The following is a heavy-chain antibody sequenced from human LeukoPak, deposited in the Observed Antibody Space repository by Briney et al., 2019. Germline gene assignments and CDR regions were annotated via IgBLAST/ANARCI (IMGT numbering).Heavy chain of an antibody. CDR1: GGSISSYY. J-gene: IGHJ4*02. Sequence: SETLSLTCTVSGGSISSYYWGWIRQPPGKGLEWIGYIYYSGSTNYNPSLKSRVTISVDTSKNQFSLKLSSVTAADTAVYYCASEGTNCTNGVCYRGDYWGQGTLVTVSS. D-gene: IGHD2-8*01. V-gene: IGHV4-59*08. CDR3: ASEGTNCTNGVCYRGDY. CDR2: IYYSGST.